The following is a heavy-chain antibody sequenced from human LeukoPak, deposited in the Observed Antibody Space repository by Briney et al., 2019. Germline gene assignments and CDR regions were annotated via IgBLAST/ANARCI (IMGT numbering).Heavy chain of an antibody. D-gene: IGHD4-17*01. V-gene: IGHV3-21*04. CDR2: ISSSSSYI. CDR1: GFTFSSYS. J-gene: IGHJ4*02. CDR3: AKGGLATVTTYYFDY. Sequence: GGSPRLSCAASGFTFSSYSMNWVRQAPGKGLEWVSSISSSSSYIYYADSVKGRFTISRDNSKNTLYLQMNSLRAEDTAVYYCAKGGLATVTTYYFDYWGQGTLVTVSS.